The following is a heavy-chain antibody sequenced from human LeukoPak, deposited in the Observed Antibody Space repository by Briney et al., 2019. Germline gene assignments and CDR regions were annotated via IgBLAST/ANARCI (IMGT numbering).Heavy chain of an antibody. D-gene: IGHD3-10*01. CDR2: IYYSGST. V-gene: IGHV4-39*07. Sequence: SETLSLTCTVSGGSISSSSYYWGWIRQPPGKGLEWIGSIYYSGSTYYNPSLKSRVTISVDTSKNQFSLKLSSVTAADTAVYYCARAWARSLGYWGQGTLVTVSS. J-gene: IGHJ4*02. CDR1: GGSISSSSYY. CDR3: ARAWARSLGY.